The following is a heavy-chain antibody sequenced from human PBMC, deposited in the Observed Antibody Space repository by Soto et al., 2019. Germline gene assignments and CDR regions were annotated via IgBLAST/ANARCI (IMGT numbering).Heavy chain of an antibody. CDR3: ARRSIGWFFDY. D-gene: IGHD6-19*01. CDR2: MSGGGDST. V-gene: IGHV3-23*01. CDR1: GFTFSSYA. J-gene: IGHJ4*02. Sequence: EVQLLESGGGLVQPGGSLRLSCAASGFTFSSYAMSWVRQAPGKGLEWVSVMSGGGDSTYYADSVKGRFTISRDNSKSTLYLQMNSLRAEDTAVYYCARRSIGWFFDYWGQGTLVTVSS.